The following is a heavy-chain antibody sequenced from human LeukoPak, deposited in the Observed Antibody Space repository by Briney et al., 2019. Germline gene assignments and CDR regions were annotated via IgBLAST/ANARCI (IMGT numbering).Heavy chain of an antibody. D-gene: IGHD2-15*01. CDR3: AKDIGFDCSGGSCYYFDY. V-gene: IGHV3-23*01. J-gene: IGHJ4*02. Sequence: GGSLRLSCAASGFTFSSYAMSWVRQAPGKGLEWVSAISGSGGSTYYADSVKGRFTISRDNSKNTLYLQMNNLRAEDTAVYYCAKDIGFDCSGGSCYYFDYWGQGTLVTVSS. CDR2: ISGSGGST. CDR1: GFTFSSYA.